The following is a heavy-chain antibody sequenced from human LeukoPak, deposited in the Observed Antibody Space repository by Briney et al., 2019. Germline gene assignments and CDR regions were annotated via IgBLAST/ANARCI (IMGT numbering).Heavy chain of an antibody. D-gene: IGHD3-22*01. CDR2: IYYSGST. J-gene: IGHJ5*02. CDR1: GGSISSSSYY. CDR3: ARGHGYYDSSGYYVIGRWFDP. Sequence: SETLSLTCTVSGGSISSSSYYWGWIRQPPGKGLEWIGSIYYSGSTYYNPSLKSRVTISVDTSKNQFSLKLSSVTAADTAVYYCARGHGYYDSSGYYVIGRWFDPWGQGTLVTVSS. V-gene: IGHV4-39*07.